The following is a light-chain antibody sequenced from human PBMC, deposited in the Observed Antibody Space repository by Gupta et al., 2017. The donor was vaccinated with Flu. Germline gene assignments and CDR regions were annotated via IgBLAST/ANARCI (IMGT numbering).Light chain of an antibody. CDR1: QSVSTY. CDR3: QQYGIAPPIT. V-gene: IGKV3-20*01. CDR2: GAS. Sequence: DIVLTQSPGTLSLSPGERATLSCRASQSVSTYLAWYQQKPGQAPRLLIYGASTRATGIPDRFSGSGSGTDFTLSISRLEPEDFAVYYCQQYGIAPPITFGQGTRLEIK. J-gene: IGKJ5*01.